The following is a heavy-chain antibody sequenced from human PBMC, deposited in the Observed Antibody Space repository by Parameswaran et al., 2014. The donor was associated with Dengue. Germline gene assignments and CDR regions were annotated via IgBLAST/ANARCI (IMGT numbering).Heavy chain of an antibody. D-gene: IGHD3-10*01. CDR2: IFYSGST. V-gene: IGHV4-39*01. Sequence: VRQAPGKGLEFIATIFYSGSTFYNPSLRSRVSLSVDTSKNQFSLDLNSVTVADTAIYYCARRATFGSTVFDSWGQGTLVTVSS. J-gene: IGHJ4*02. CDR3: ARRATFGSTVFDS.